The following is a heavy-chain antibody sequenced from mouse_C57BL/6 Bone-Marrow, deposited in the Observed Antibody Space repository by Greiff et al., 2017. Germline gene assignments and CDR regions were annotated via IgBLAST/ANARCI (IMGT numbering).Heavy chain of an antibody. CDR3: ARPPYYSNYNYAMDY. V-gene: IGHV1-19*01. J-gene: IGHJ4*01. D-gene: IGHD2-5*01. CDR2: INPYNGVT. CDR1: GYTFTDYY. Sequence: EVKLMESGPVLVKPGASVKMSCKASGYTFTDYYMNWVKQSHGKSLEWIGVINPYNGVTSYNQKFKGKATLTVDKSSSTAYMELNSLTSEDSAVYYCARPPYYSNYNYAMDYWGQGTSVTVSS.